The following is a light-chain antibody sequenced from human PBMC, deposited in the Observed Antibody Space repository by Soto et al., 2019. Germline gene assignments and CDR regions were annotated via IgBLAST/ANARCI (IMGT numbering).Light chain of an antibody. CDR1: QSVTSSY. J-gene: IGKJ2*01. Sequence: DIVLTQSPGTLSLSPGERATLSCRASQSVTSSYLAWYQKKPGQAPRLLIYGASSRATGIPDRFSGSGSGTDFTLTISRLEPEDFAVYYCQQHGASPYTFGQGTKLEIK. V-gene: IGKV3-20*01. CDR2: GAS. CDR3: QQHGASPYT.